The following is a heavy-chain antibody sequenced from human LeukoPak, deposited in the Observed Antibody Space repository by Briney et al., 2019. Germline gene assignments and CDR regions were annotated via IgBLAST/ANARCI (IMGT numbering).Heavy chain of an antibody. D-gene: IGHD5-18*01. CDR1: GGSFSGYY. V-gene: IGHV4-34*01. J-gene: IGHJ4*02. CDR3: ARDGTAMVTGYYYFDY. CDR2: INHSGST. Sequence: SETLSLTCAVYGGSFSGYYWSWIRQPPGKGLEWIGEINHSGSTNYNPSLKSRVTISVDTSKNQFSLKLSSVTAADTAVYYCARDGTAMVTGYYYFDYWGQGTLVTVSS.